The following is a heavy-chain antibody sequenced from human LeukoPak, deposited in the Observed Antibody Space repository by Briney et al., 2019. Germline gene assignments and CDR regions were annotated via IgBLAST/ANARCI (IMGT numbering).Heavy chain of an antibody. D-gene: IGHD3-9*01. CDR1: GFIFSNHF. V-gene: IGHV3-64*05. Sequence: GGSLRLSCSTSGFIFSNHFMHWVRQAPGKGLEYVSSIGPNGASTLYADSVKDRFTISRDNSRNALYVQLTSLRLEDTALYYCVKDLTGTWSFDYWGQGTLVTVSS. J-gene: IGHJ4*02. CDR2: IGPNGAST. CDR3: VKDLTGTWSFDY.